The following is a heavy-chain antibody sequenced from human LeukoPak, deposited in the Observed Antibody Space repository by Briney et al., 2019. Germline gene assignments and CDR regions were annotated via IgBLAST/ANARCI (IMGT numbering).Heavy chain of an antibody. V-gene: IGHV4-61*02. J-gene: IGHJ3*02. Sequence: PSQTLSLTCTVSGGSISSGSYYWSWIRQPAGKGLEWIGRIYTSGSTNYNPSLKSRVTMSVDTSKNQFSLKLSSVTAADTAVYYCARDQPRGGDAFDIWGQGTMVTVSS. CDR2: IYTSGST. D-gene: IGHD3-16*01. CDR1: GGSISSGSYY. CDR3: ARDQPRGGDAFDI.